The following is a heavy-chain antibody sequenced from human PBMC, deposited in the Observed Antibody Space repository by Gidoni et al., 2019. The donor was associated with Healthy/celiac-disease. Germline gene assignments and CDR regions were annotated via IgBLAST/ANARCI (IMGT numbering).Heavy chain of an antibody. CDR1: GGSISSYY. CDR3: AQAHARYYFDY. J-gene: IGHJ4*02. CDR2: IYYSGST. Sequence: QVQLQESGPGLVKPSETLSLTCTLSGGSISSYYWSWIRQPPGKGLEWIGYIYYSGSTNYNPSLKSRVTISVDTSKNQFSLKLSSVTAADTAVYYCAQAHARYYFDYWGQGTLVTVSS. V-gene: IGHV4-59*01.